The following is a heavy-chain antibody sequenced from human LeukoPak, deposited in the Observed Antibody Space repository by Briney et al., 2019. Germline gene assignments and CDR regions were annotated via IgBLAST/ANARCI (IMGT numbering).Heavy chain of an antibody. V-gene: IGHV4-39*01. J-gene: IGHJ4*02. CDR3: ARGPDVDIVATIRTLDY. CDR1: GDSVSSTGYY. D-gene: IGHD5-12*01. CDR2: IYYSGST. Sequence: SETLSLTCTVSGDSVSSTGYYWGWIRQPPGKGLEWIGTIYYSGSTYYNPSLKSRVTMSEDTSRNQFSLKLSSVTAADTAVYYCARGPDVDIVATIRTLDYWGQGTLVTVSS.